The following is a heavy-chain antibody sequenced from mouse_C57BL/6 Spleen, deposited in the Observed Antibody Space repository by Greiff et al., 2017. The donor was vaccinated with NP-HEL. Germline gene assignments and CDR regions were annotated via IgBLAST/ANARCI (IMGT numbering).Heavy chain of an antibody. D-gene: IGHD1-1*01. J-gene: IGHJ2*01. Sequence: QVQLQQSGAELVKPGASVKLSCKASGYTFTSYWMHWVKQRPGQGLEWIGMIHPNSGSTNYNEKFKSKATLTVDKSSSTAYMQLSSLTSEDSAVYYCARSGYYGSPDYLGQGTTLTVSS. CDR1: GYTFTSYW. CDR2: IHPNSGST. V-gene: IGHV1-64*01. CDR3: ARSGYYGSPDY.